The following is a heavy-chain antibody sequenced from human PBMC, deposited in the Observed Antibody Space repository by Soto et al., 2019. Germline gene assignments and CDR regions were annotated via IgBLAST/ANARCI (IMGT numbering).Heavy chain of an antibody. D-gene: IGHD3-22*01. V-gene: IGHV1-18*01. J-gene: IGHJ4*02. CDR2: ISAYNGNT. Sequence: QVQLVQSGAEVKKPGASVKVSCKASGYTFTSYGISWVRQAPGQGLEWMGWISAYNGNTNYAQKLQGRVTMTTDTSXXTXYXALRSLRSDDTAVYYCARGRNYDSSGYYLGNYYFDYWGQGTLVTVSS. CDR1: GYTFTSYG. CDR3: ARGRNYDSSGYYLGNYYFDY.